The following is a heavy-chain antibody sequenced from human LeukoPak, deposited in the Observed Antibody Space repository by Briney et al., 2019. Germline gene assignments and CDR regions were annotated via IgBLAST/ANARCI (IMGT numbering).Heavy chain of an antibody. D-gene: IGHD3-10*01. Sequence: GGSLRLSCAASGFTFSSYEMNWVRQAPGKGLEWVSYISSSGSTIHYADSVKGRFTISRDNAKNSLYLQMNSLRAEDTAVYYCARDHYYGSGSFNYFDYWGQGTLVTVSS. CDR3: ARDHYYGSGSFNYFDY. V-gene: IGHV3-48*03. CDR1: GFTFSSYE. CDR2: ISSSGSTI. J-gene: IGHJ4*02.